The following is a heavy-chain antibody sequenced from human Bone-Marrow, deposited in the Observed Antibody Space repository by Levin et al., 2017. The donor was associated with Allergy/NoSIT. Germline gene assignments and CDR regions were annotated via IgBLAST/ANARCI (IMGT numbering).Heavy chain of an antibody. V-gene: IGHV2-5*02. Sequence: SGPTLVKPTQTLTLTCTFSGFSLSTSGVGVGWIRQPPGKALEWLALIYWDDDKRYSPSLKSRLTITKDTSKNQVVLTMTNMDPVDTATYYCAHRRNKLDTAMVPSLAFDIWGQGTMVTVSS. J-gene: IGHJ3*02. CDR1: GFSLSTSGVG. D-gene: IGHD5-18*01. CDR3: AHRRNKLDTAMVPSLAFDI. CDR2: IYWDDDK.